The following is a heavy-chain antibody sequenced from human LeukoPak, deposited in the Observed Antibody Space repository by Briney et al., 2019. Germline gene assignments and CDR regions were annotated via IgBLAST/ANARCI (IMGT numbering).Heavy chain of an antibody. D-gene: IGHD4-23*01. J-gene: IGHJ4*02. Sequence: PGRSLRLSCAASGFTFDDYAMHWVRQAPGKGLEWVSGISWNSGSIGYADSVKGRFTISRDNAKNSLYLQMNSLRAEDTALYYCAKGRGDGGYYFDYWGQGTLVTVSS. V-gene: IGHV3-9*01. CDR1: GFTFDDYA. CDR2: ISWNSGSI. CDR3: AKGRGDGGYYFDY.